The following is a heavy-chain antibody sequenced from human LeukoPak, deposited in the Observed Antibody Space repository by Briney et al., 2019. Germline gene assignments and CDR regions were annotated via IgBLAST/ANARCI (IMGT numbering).Heavy chain of an antibody. CDR2: IKQDGSEK. CDR3: ASGDGFDF. CDR1: GFTFSTYW. V-gene: IGHV3-7*01. J-gene: IGHJ4*02. Sequence: PGGSLTLSCTTSGFTFSTYWMSWVRQAPGKGLEWVANIKQDGSEKYYVDSVKGRFTISRDNARNSLYLQMNSLRAEDTAVYYCASGDGFDFWGLGTLVTVSS.